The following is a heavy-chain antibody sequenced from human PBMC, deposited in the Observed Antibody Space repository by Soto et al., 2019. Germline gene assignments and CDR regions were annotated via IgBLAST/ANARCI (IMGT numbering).Heavy chain of an antibody. CDR2: INPMGGST. Sequence: ASVKVSCKASGGTFINYYIHWVRQAPGQGLEWMAIINPMGGSTNYAQEFQGRVTLTSDTSTSTVYMELSSLRFEDTALFYCARDLAAGDLWGQGTLVTVSS. CDR1: GGTFINYY. J-gene: IGHJ5*02. D-gene: IGHD6-13*01. V-gene: IGHV1-46*01. CDR3: ARDLAAGDL.